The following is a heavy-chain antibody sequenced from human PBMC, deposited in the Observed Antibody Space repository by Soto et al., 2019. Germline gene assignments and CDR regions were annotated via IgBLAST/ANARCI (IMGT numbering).Heavy chain of an antibody. D-gene: IGHD2-2*01. CDR2: ISYDGSNK. CDR1: GFTFSSYA. Sequence: QVQLVESGGGVVQPGRSLRLSCAASGFTFSSYAMHWVRQAPGKGLECVAVISYDGSNKYYADSVKGRFTISRDNSKNTLYLQMNSLRAEDTAVYYCARFCISTSCYASFDYWGQGTLVTVSS. J-gene: IGHJ4*02. CDR3: ARFCISTSCYASFDY. V-gene: IGHV3-30-3*01.